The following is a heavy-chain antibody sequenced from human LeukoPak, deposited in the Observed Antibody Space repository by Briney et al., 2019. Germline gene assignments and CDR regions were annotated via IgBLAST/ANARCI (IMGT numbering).Heavy chain of an antibody. J-gene: IGHJ6*02. CDR3: ARSLLDYYDSSGYYPNYGMDV. CDR2: IGTAGDT. V-gene: IGHV3-13*01. CDR1: GFTFSSYD. D-gene: IGHD3-22*01. Sequence: GGSLGLSCAASGFTFSSYDMHWVRQATGKGLEWVSAIGTAGDTYYPGSVKGRFTISRENAKNSLYLQMNSLRAGDTAVYYCARSLLDYYDSSGYYPNYGMDVWGQGTTVTVSS.